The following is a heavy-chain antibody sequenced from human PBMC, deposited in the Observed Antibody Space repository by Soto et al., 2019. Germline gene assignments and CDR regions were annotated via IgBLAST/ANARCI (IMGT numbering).Heavy chain of an antibody. D-gene: IGHD1-1*01. CDR3: ASARWND. J-gene: IGHJ4*02. Sequence: SETLSLTCAVLGGSFSDTWWSWVRQPPGKGLEWIGEINHGGKTNYNPSLKSRLTISVDTSKNQFSLRLTSVTAADTAVYYCASARWNDWGQGTPVTVSS. V-gene: IGHV4-34*01. CDR2: INHGGKT. CDR1: GGSFSDTW.